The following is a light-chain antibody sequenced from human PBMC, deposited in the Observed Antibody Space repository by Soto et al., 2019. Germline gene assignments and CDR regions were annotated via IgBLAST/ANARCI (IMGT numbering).Light chain of an antibody. Sequence: EIVLTQSPATLSLSPGERATLSCRASESVNNFLAWYQQKPGQAPRLLIYDASNRATGVPARFSGSGSGTDFTLTITRLEPEDFAVYYCQQYVTSSPRTFGQGTKVEIK. J-gene: IGKJ1*01. CDR3: QQYVTSSPRT. CDR2: DAS. CDR1: ESVNNF. V-gene: IGKV3-11*01.